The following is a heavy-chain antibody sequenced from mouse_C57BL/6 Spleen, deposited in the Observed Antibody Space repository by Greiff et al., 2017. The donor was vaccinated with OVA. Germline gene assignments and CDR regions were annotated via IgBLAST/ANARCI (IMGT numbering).Heavy chain of an antibody. D-gene: IGHD2-3*01. CDR3: ARKGYDYWYFDV. CDR2: ISSGSSTI. CDR1: GFTFSDYG. V-gene: IGHV5-17*01. J-gene: IGHJ1*03. Sequence: EVKLVESGGGLVKPGGSLKLSCAASGFTFSDYGMHWVRQAPEKGLEWVAYISSGSSTIYYADTVKGRFTISRDNAKNTLFLQMTSLRSEDTAMDYCARKGYDYWYFDVWGTGTTVTVSS.